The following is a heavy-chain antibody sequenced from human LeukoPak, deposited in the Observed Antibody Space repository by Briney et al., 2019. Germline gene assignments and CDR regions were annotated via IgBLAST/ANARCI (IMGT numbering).Heavy chain of an antibody. Sequence: VASVKVSCKTSGYSFVTSDINWVRQAAGQGLEWMGWMNPLSGNTGYARKFQGRVTMTRTTSTGTAYMDLSSLRSEDTAVYYCVRSLAVDGTRAYWGQGTLVTVSS. CDR2: MNPLSGNT. CDR3: VRSLAVDGTRAY. CDR1: GYSFVTSD. J-gene: IGHJ1*01. V-gene: IGHV1-8*01. D-gene: IGHD6-19*01.